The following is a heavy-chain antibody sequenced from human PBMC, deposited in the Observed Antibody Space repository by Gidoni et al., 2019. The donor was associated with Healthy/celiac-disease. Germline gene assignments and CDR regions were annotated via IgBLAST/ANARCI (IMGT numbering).Heavy chain of an antibody. CDR2: INPNSGGT. Sequence: QVQLVQAGAEVKKPGASVTVSCKASGYTFTGYYMHWVRQAPGQGLEWMGGINPNSGGTNYAQKFQGRVTMTRDTSISTAYMELSRLRSDDTAVYYCGSLIVVSRSDAFDIWGQGTMVTVSS. V-gene: IGHV1-2*02. J-gene: IGHJ3*02. CDR3: GSLIVVSRSDAFDI. CDR1: GYTFTGYY. D-gene: IGHD3-22*01.